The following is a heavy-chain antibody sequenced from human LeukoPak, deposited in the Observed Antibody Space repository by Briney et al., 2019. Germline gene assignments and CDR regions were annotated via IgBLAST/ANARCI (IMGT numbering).Heavy chain of an antibody. CDR2: ISSSGSTI. V-gene: IGHV3-48*03. D-gene: IGHD1-26*01. J-gene: IGHJ6*03. CDR3: ARRNSGSYSDYYYYYMDV. CDR1: GFTFSSYE. Sequence: GGSLRLSCAASGFTFSSYEMNWVRQAPGKGLEWVSYISSSGSTIYYADSVKGRFTISRDNAKNSLYLQMNSLRAEDTAVYYCARRNSGSYSDYYYYYMDVWAKEPRSPSP.